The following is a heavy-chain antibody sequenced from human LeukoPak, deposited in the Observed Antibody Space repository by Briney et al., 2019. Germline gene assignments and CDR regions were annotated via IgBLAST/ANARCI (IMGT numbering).Heavy chain of an antibody. D-gene: IGHD4/OR15-4a*01. CDR2: IYYGQTI. Sequence: YPSETQSLTCTISAASISSSSHHWGWIRQSPGKGLEWIGSIYYGQTIYYNPSLNSRVTISVVTSKDQFTLQLNSVTAADTAVYYCVRHDGRGGATMGAFDSWGQGSLVTVSS. CDR1: AASISSSSHH. V-gene: IGHV4-39*01. CDR3: VRHDGRGGATMGAFDS. J-gene: IGHJ5*01.